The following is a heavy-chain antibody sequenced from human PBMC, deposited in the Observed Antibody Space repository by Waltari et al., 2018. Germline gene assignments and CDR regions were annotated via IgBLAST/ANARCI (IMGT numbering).Heavy chain of an antibody. Sequence: QLQLQESGPGLVKPSGTLSLTCAVSGDPMSSTDWWRWVRQPPGKGVAWGGQVQRSGRTNFNPSFASRITMSFDTYNNQFSLKVTSVTAADSAVYYCARDRGRGIYLDSWGPGTLVTVS. J-gene: IGHJ4*02. D-gene: IGHD2-15*01. CDR2: VQRSGRT. CDR1: GDPMSSTDW. V-gene: IGHV4-4*02. CDR3: ARDRGRGIYLDS.